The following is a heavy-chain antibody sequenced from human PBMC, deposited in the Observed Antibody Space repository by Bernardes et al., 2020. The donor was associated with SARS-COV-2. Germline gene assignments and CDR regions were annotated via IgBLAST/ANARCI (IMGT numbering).Heavy chain of an antibody. CDR3: AKDINGRGYCTSAVCYSGMDV. CDR2: ISWNSGGI. V-gene: IGHV3-9*01. CDR1: GFTFTTYS. D-gene: IGHD2-8*01. Sequence: GGSLRLSCEASGFTFTTYSMIWVRQAPGKGLEWVSGISWNSGGIGYADSVKGRFTISRDNAKNSLYLQMNSLRVEDTALYYCAKDINGRGYCTSAVCYSGMDVWGQGTTVTVSS. J-gene: IGHJ6*02.